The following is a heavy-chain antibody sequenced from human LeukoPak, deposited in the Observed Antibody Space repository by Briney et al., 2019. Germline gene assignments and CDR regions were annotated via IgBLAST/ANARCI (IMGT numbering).Heavy chain of an antibody. CDR1: GYSISSGYY. D-gene: IGHD2-15*01. V-gene: IGHV4-38-2*02. CDR3: ARDYCSGGSCYNWFDP. J-gene: IGHJ5*02. Sequence: PSETLSLTCTVSGYSISSGYYWGWIRQPPGKGLEWIGSINHSGSTNYNPSLKSRVTISVDTSKNQFSLKLSSVTAADTAVYYCARDYCSGGSCYNWFDPWGQGTLVTVSS. CDR2: INHSGST.